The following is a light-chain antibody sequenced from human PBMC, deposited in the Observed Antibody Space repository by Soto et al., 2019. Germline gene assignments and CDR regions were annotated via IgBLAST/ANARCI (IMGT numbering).Light chain of an antibody. CDR3: MQALQTPWA. Sequence: DIVMTQSPLSLPVTPGEPASISCRSSQSLLHSNGYNYLDWFLQKPGQSPQLLIYLGFKRASGVPDRFSGSGSGTDFTLKISRVEAEDVGVYHCMQALQTPWAFGQGTKVEIK. CDR2: LGF. J-gene: IGKJ1*01. V-gene: IGKV2-28*01. CDR1: QSLLHSNGYNY.